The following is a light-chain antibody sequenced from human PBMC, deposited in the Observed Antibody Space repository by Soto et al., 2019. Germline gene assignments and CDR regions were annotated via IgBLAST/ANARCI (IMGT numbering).Light chain of an antibody. CDR1: SSDVGSYNL. CDR3: CSYAAGSTVL. V-gene: IGLV2-23*01. CDR2: EGN. J-gene: IGLJ2*01. Sequence: QSALTQPASVSGSPGQSITISCTGTSSDVGSYNLVSWYQQHPGKAPKLMIYEGNKRPSGVSNRFSGSKSGNTASLTISGLQADDEADYYCCSYAAGSTVLFGGGTQLTVL.